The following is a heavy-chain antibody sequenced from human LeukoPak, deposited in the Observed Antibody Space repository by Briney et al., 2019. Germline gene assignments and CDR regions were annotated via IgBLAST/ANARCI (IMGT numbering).Heavy chain of an antibody. V-gene: IGHV1-2*02. D-gene: IGHD3-22*01. J-gene: IGHJ4*02. CDR3: ARLYYYDSSGYYYRSY. CDR2: INPNSGGT. CDR1: GYTFTGYY. Sequence: ASVKVSCKASGYTFTGYYMHWVRQAPGQGLEWMGWINPNSGGTKYAQKFQGRVTMTRDTSISTAYMELSRLRSDDTAVYYCARLYYYDSSGYYYRSYWGQGTLVTVSS.